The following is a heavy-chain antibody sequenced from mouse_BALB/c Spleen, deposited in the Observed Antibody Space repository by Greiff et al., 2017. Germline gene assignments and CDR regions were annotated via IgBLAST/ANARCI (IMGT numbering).Heavy chain of an antibody. V-gene: IGHV5-17*02. CDR1: GFTFSSFG. Sequence: EVHLVESGGGLVQPGGSRKLSCAASGFTFSSFGMHWVRQAPEKGLEWVAYISSGSSTIYYADTVKGRFTISRDNPKNTLFLQMTSLRSEDTAMYYCARSGYYGSSYWYFDVWGAGTTVTVSS. D-gene: IGHD1-1*01. J-gene: IGHJ1*01. CDR2: ISSGSSTI. CDR3: ARSGYYGSSYWYFDV.